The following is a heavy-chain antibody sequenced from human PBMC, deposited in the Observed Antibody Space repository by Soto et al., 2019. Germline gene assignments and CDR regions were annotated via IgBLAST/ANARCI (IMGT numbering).Heavy chain of an antibody. J-gene: IGHJ4*02. CDR3: ARHIAVARTRGFDY. D-gene: IGHD6-19*01. Sequence: QVHLQESGPGLVKPSGTLSLTCAVSGGSITTNWWSWVRQPPGKGLEWIGEIYHSGTNNYNPSLRGRVTISVDKSNNQFSLNLNSVTAADSAIYYCARHIAVARTRGFDYWGQGNLVTVSS. CDR2: IYHSGTN. V-gene: IGHV4-4*02. CDR1: GGSITTNW.